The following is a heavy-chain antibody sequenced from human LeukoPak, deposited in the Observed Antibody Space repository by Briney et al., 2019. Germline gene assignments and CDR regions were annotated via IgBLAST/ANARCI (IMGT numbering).Heavy chain of an antibody. V-gene: IGHV3-11*01. Sequence: SGGSLSLSCAASGFSFNDSYMTWIRQAPGKGLEWVAYISGSSSSMYYADSVKGRFTISRDNARNSLYLNMSSLRADDTAVYYCARGKRRFDFWGQGTLVTVSS. CDR2: ISGSSSSM. J-gene: IGHJ4*02. CDR3: ARGKRRFDF. CDR1: GFSFNDSY.